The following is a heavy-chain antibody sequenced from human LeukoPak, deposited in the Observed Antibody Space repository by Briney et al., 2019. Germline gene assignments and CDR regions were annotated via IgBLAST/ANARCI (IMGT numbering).Heavy chain of an antibody. J-gene: IGHJ4*02. CDR1: GFTFSTYG. D-gene: IGHD7-27*01. Sequence: QPGRSLRLSCAASGFTFSTYGMHWVRQAPGKGLEWVAVITNDGNYEKYADAVRGRFTISRDNSKNTLYLQMNSLSAEDTAVYYXARXSITGDNSLDFWGRGTLVTVSS. CDR3: ARXSITGDNSLDF. V-gene: IGHV3-33*05. CDR2: ITNDGNYE.